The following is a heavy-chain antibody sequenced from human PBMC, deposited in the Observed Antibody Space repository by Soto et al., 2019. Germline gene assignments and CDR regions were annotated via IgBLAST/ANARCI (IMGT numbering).Heavy chain of an antibody. CDR2: MNPNSGNT. D-gene: IGHD3-9*01. CDR1: GYTFTSYD. Sequence: QVQLVQSGAEVKKPGASVKVSCKASGYTFTSYDINWVRQATGQGLEWMGWMNPNSGNTGYAQKFQGRVTMTRNTSISTVYMELSSLRSEDTAVYYCARGGYDILTGYYNRCYYYGMDVWGQGTTVIVSS. CDR3: ARGGYDILTGYYNRCYYYGMDV. J-gene: IGHJ6*02. V-gene: IGHV1-8*01.